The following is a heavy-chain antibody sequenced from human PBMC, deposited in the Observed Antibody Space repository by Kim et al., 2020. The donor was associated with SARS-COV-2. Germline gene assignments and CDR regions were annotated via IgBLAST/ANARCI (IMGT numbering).Heavy chain of an antibody. Sequence: GGSLRLSCAASGFTFSSYAMSWVRQAPGKGLEWVSGISGSGGSTYYADSVKGRFTISRDNSKNRLHLQMNSLRAEDTAVYYCATYSSSWSLFDPWGQGTLVTVSS. CDR2: ISGSGGST. J-gene: IGHJ5*02. V-gene: IGHV3-23*01. CDR1: GFTFSSYA. CDR3: ATYSSSWSLFDP. D-gene: IGHD6-13*01.